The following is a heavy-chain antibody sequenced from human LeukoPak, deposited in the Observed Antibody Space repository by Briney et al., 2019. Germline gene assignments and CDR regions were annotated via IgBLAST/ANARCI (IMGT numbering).Heavy chain of an antibody. CDR3: ARDVGVVGPDLDH. J-gene: IGHJ4*02. Sequence: GGSLRLSCAASGFTFSSHGFHWVRQAPGKGLEWVAVIWYDGSNKYYADSVKGRFTIPRDDSKNTLYLQMNSLRAEDTAVYFCARDVGVVGPDLDHWGQGTLVTVSS. CDR1: GFTFSSHG. CDR2: IWYDGSNK. D-gene: IGHD2-2*01. V-gene: IGHV3-33*01.